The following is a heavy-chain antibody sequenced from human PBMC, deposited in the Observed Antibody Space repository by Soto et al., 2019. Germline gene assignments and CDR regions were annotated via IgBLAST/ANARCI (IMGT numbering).Heavy chain of an antibody. V-gene: IGHV4-31*03. Sequence: SETLSLTCTVSGGSIISGGYYWSWILQHPGKVVEWIGYIYYSGSTYYNPSLTSRVTISVDKSKTQFSLTLSSVTAADTAVYYCARECLPLDCSRTGCYKAWLDPWGQGTLVAVSS. CDR1: GGSIISGGYY. CDR2: IYYSGST. CDR3: ARECLPLDCSRTGCYKAWLDP. J-gene: IGHJ5*02. D-gene: IGHD2-2*02.